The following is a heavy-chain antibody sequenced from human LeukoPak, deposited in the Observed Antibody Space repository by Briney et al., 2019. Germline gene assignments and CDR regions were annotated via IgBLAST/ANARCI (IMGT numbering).Heavy chain of an antibody. CDR2: VFHSGST. D-gene: IGHD1-26*01. Sequence: SETLSLTCTVSGDSISSFSHYWAWIRQPPGKALEWIGRVFHSGSTEYNPSLRSRVTISVDRSKNQFSLKVRSMAAADTAVYDCARDQMDPRLGAFDMWGQGTMVTVSS. J-gene: IGHJ3*02. CDR3: ARDQMDPRLGAFDM. CDR1: GDSISSFSHY. V-gene: IGHV4-39*07.